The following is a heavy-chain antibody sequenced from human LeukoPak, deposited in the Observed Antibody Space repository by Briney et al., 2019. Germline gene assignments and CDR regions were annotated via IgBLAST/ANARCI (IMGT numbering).Heavy chain of an antibody. CDR1: GFTFSSYA. Sequence: PGGSLRLSCAASGFTFSSYAMSWVRQAPGKGLEWVSGISGSGGSTYYADSVKGRFTISRDNSKNTLYLQMNSLRAEDTAVYYCAKVSARGNYGYFDYWGQGTLVTVSS. D-gene: IGHD1-7*01. J-gene: IGHJ4*02. V-gene: IGHV3-23*01. CDR2: ISGSGGST. CDR3: AKVSARGNYGYFDY.